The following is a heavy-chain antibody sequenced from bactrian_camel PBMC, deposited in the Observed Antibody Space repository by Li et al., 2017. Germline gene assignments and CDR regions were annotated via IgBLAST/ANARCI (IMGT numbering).Heavy chain of an antibody. CDR2: INWSGDTT. CDR1: GATFSDYA. CDR3: ARDRVALSY. J-gene: IGHJ4*01. Sequence: VQLVESGGGLVQPGGSLRLSCAASGATFSDYAMGWIRQAPGKGLEWVSAINWSGDTTHYADSVKGRFTISRDNAKNTLYLQLNSLKTEDTAMYYCARDRVALSYWGQGTQVTVS. V-gene: IGHV3-1*01. D-gene: IGHD6*01.